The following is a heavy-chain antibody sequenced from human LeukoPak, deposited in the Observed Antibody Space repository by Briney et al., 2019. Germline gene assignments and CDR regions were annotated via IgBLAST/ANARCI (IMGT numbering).Heavy chain of an antibody. CDR2: ISYDGSNK. CDR3: AKDRATVTTSYFDY. V-gene: IGHV3-30*18. D-gene: IGHD4-11*01. Sequence: PGGSLRLSCAASGFTFSSYGMHWVRQAPGKGLEWVAVISYDGSNKYYADSVKGRFTISRDNSKNTLYLQMNSLRAEDTAVYYCAKDRATVTTSYFDYWGQGTLVTVSS. CDR1: GFTFSSYG. J-gene: IGHJ4*02.